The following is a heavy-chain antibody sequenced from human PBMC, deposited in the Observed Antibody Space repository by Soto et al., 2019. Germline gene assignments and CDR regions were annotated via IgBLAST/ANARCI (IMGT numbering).Heavy chain of an antibody. CDR3: AMAGRMDV. D-gene: IGHD3-10*01. Sequence: QVQLVESGGGVVQPGRSLRLSCAASGFTFSSYVMHWVRQAPGKGLEWVAVISYDGSNTYYADSVKGRFTISRDNSKNTLYLQKNSRRAEDTAVYYCAMAGRMDVWGQGTTVTVSS. J-gene: IGHJ6*02. V-gene: IGHV3-30*03. CDR2: ISYDGSNT. CDR1: GFTFSSYV.